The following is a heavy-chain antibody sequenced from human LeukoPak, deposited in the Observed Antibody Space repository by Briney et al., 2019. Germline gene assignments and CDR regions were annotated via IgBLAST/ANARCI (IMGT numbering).Heavy chain of an antibody. Sequence: GGSLRLSCAASGFTFSDYGMNWVRQTPGKGLEWLAFIQNDGSNTFYADSVKGRFTISRDNAKNSLYLQMNSLRAEDTAVYYCAELGITMIGGIWGKGTTVTITS. J-gene: IGHJ6*04. CDR2: IQNDGSNT. CDR3: AELGITMIGGI. V-gene: IGHV3-30*02. D-gene: IGHD3-10*02. CDR1: GFTFSDYG.